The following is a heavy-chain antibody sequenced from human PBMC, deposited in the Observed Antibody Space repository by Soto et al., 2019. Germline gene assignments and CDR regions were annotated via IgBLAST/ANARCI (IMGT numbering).Heavy chain of an antibody. CDR1: GGTFSSYA. V-gene: IGHV1-69*01. J-gene: IGHJ6*02. CDR2: IIPFFGTT. CDR3: ARVGYSTNYGLAV. D-gene: IGHD6-13*01. Sequence: QVQLVQSGAEVMKPGSSVKVSCKASGGTFSSYAISWVRQAPGQGLEWMGGIIPFFGTTNYAQRFQGRLTITADDSTSTAYMELRSLRSEDTAVYYCARVGYSTNYGLAVWGRGTTVYVSS.